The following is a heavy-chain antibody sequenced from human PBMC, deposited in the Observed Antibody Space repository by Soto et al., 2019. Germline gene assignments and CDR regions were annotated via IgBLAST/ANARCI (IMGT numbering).Heavy chain of an antibody. V-gene: IGHV3-23*01. J-gene: IGHJ3*02. CDR3: AHPRGYGVFDAVDI. CDR2: ISSSGDST. Sequence: GESLKISCAASGFIFSTYAMNWVRQAPGKGLEWVSAISSSGDSTYYVESVRGRFTISRDNSINTLYLQMSSLRNEDTAVYYCAHPRGYGVFDAVDIWGQGTMVTVSS. D-gene: IGHD4-17*01. CDR1: GFIFSTYA.